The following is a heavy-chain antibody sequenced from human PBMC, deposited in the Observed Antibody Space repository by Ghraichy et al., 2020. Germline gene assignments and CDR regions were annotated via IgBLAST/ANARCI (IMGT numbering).Heavy chain of an antibody. J-gene: IGHJ4*02. CDR3: AAEAPSY. CDR2: IDPTGSST. Sequence: ASVKVSCKAYGYGFTNYYIHWVRQAPGQGLQWMGLIDPTGSSTTYAQRFQGRVTMTRDTSTSTVYMDLSRLRSDDTAVYYCAAEAPSYWGQGTLVTVSS. CDR1: GYGFTNYY. V-gene: IGHV1-46*01.